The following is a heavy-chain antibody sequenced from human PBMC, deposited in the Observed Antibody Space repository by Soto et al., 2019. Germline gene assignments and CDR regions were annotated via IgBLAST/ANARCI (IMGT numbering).Heavy chain of an antibody. CDR3: SRLPPNNWGAPLDF. Sequence: LRLSCITSGFTFGDYAMIWFRQAPGKGLEWVSFITSKRYGGKTEYAASVKGRFTISRDDSKSVAYLQMNSLRTDDTAVYYCSRLPPNNWGAPLDFWGQGTLVTVSS. CDR2: ITSKRYGGKT. D-gene: IGHD1-26*01. V-gene: IGHV3-49*03. CDR1: GFTFGDYA. J-gene: IGHJ4*02.